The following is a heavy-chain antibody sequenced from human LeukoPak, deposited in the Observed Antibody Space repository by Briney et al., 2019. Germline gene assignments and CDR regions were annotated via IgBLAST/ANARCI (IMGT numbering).Heavy chain of an antibody. D-gene: IGHD2-2*01. CDR2: ITADGYRG. V-gene: IGHV3-30*04. CDR3: ARVAPTFCSSTSCYWDY. CDR1: GFIFSSYD. Sequence: GSLRLSCTASGFIFSSYDMHWVRQAPGRGPQWICLITADGYRGYYADSVKGRFTVSRDNAKNSLYLQMNSLRPEDTAVYYCARVAPTFCSSTSCYWDYWGQGTLVTVSS. J-gene: IGHJ4*02.